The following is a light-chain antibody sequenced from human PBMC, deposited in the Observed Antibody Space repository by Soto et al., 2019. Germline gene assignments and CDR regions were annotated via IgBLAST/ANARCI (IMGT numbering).Light chain of an antibody. V-gene: IGLV2-14*01. CDR3: TSCITANTRCV. CDR1: SSDIGRYNY. CDR2: EVN. Sequence: LTQPAAVSGSPGQSITISCTGTSSDIGRYNYVSWFQQHPGKVPKLVIFEVNYRPSGVSDRFSGSKSGNTASLTITGLQAEDEADYYCTSCITANTRCVFGSGTKVTVL. J-gene: IGLJ1*01.